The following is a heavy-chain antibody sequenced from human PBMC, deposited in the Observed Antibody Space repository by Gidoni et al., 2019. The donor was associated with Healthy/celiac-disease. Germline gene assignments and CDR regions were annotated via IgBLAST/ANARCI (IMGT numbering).Heavy chain of an antibody. CDR1: GYTFTSYY. CDR3: ARDPNYDFWSGYYPSHNWFDP. V-gene: IGHV1-46*01. D-gene: IGHD3-3*01. CDR2: INPSGGST. J-gene: IGHJ5*02. Sequence: QVQLVQSGAEVKKPGASVKVSCKASGYTFTSYYMHWVRQAPGQGLEWMGIINPSGGSTSYAQKFQGRVTMTRDTSTSTVYMELSSLRSEDTAVYYCARDPNYDFWSGYYPSHNWFDPWGQGTLVTVSS.